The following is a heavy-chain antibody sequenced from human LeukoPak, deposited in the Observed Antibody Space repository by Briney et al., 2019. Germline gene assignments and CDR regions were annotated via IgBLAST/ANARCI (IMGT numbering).Heavy chain of an antibody. Sequence: ASVKVSCKASGYTFTSYAMNWVRQAPEQGLEWMGWINTNTGNPTYAQGFTGRFVFSLDTSVSTAYLQISSLKAEDTAVYYCARDATMGYSYGYWYWGQGTLVTVSS. CDR2: INTNTGNP. CDR1: GYTFTSYA. CDR3: ARDATMGYSYGYWY. V-gene: IGHV7-4-1*02. D-gene: IGHD5-18*01. J-gene: IGHJ4*02.